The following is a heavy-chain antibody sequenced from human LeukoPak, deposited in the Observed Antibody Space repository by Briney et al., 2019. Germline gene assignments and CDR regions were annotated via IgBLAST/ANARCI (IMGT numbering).Heavy chain of an antibody. Sequence: SETLSLTCTVSGGSISSGDYYWSWIRQPPGKGLEWIGYIYHSGSTYYNPSLKSRVTISVDRSKNQFSLKLSSVTAADTAVYYCARACSGGSCYPYYYYGMDVWGQGTTVTVSS. CDR2: IYHSGST. J-gene: IGHJ6*02. V-gene: IGHV4-30-2*01. CDR1: GGSISSGDYY. D-gene: IGHD2-15*01. CDR3: ARACSGGSCYPYYYYGMDV.